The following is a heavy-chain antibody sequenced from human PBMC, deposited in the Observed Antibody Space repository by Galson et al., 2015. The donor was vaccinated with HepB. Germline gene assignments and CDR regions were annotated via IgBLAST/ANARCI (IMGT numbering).Heavy chain of an antibody. J-gene: IGHJ5*02. CDR3: AKDPRYCSSTSCYTDWFDP. CDR1: GFTFSSYA. V-gene: IGHV3-23*01. D-gene: IGHD2-2*02. CDR2: ISGSGGST. Sequence: SLRLSCAASGFTFSSYAMSWVRQAPGKGLEWVSAISGSGGSTYYADSVKGRFTISRDNSKNTLYLQMNSLRAEDTAVYYCAKDPRYCSSTSCYTDWFDPWGQGTLVTVSS.